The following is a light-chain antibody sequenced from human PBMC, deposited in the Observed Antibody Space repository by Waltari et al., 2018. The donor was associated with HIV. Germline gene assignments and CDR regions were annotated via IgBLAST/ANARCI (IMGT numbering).Light chain of an antibody. CDR1: QAIGTS. V-gene: IGKV1-9*01. CDR2: AAS. Sequence: DVQLTQSPSFLSASVGDIVTITCRASQAIGTSLAWYQQKPGKAPNLLIFAASTLQSGIPSRFSGDGSGTEFTLTISSLQAEDFATYYCQQLNSYPRTFGQGTKVDFK. CDR3: QQLNSYPRT. J-gene: IGKJ1*01.